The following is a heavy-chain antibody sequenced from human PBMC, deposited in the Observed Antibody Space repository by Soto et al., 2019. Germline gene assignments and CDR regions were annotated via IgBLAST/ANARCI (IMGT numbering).Heavy chain of an antibody. CDR1: GFTFTDYG. V-gene: IGHV1-3*01. D-gene: IGHD5-18*01. CDR3: AKDGWVTTWWLGP. J-gene: IGHJ5*02. CDR2: IDVANGYT. Sequence: QVQLVQSGAEVKKPGASVKVSCKASGFTFTDYGLHWVRQAPGQRLEWMGWIDVANGYTKYSQKFQDRVIITRDTSASTGYMELSSLRSEDTAVYYCAKDGWVTTWWLGPWGQGALVTVSS.